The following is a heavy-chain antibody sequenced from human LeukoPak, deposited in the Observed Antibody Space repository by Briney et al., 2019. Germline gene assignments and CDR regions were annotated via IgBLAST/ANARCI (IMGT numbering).Heavy chain of an antibody. V-gene: IGHV4-59*01. CDR1: GDSINDYY. CDR2: IYYTGRT. J-gene: IGHJ4*02. Sequence: SETLSLPCTVCGDSINDYYGSWLRQSPGEGLEWLGYIYYTGRTKYNTSVQSRVTISVDTSKSPFSLNLRSVTSADTAVYFFTRVSIHGDSDYWGQGTLVTVSP. CDR3: TRVSIHGDSDY.